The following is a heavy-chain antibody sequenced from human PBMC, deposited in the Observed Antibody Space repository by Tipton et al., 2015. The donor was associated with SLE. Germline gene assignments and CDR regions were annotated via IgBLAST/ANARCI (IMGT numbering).Heavy chain of an antibody. CDR2: IGVNPSNR. J-gene: IGHJ4*02. D-gene: IGHD6-19*01. CDR3: AKARYSSGWLVDY. Sequence: GSLRLSCAASGFTFSSYAMTWVRQTPGKGLEWVSGIGVNPSNRDYADSVKGRFTISRDNSKNTLYLQMNSLRAEDTAVYYCAKARYSSGWLVDYWGQGTLVTVSS. CDR1: GFTFSSYA. V-gene: IGHV3-23*01.